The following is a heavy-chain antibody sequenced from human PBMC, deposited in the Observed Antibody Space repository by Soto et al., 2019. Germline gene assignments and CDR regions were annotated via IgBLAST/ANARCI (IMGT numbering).Heavy chain of an antibody. D-gene: IGHD3-3*01. J-gene: IGHJ6*02. CDR1: GGTFSSYA. V-gene: IGHV1-69*12. CDR2: ISPIFGTA. Sequence: QVQLVQSGAEVKKPGSSVKVSCKASGGTFSSYAISWVRQAPGQGLEWMGGISPIFGTANYAQKFQGRVTITAHEPTSTADMELSSLRAEDTAVFYYAPCQRLYDFWSVYYGMDVWGQGTTFTVSS. CDR3: APCQRLYDFWSVYYGMDV.